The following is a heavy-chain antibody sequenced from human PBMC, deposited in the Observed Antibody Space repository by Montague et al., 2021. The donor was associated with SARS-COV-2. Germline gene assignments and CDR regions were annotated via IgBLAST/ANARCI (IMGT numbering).Heavy chain of an antibody. Sequence: SETLSLTCTASGGSISSYYWSWIRQPPGKGLEWIGYIYYSGSTNYNPSLKSRVTISVDMSKNQFSLKLSPVTAADTAVYYCARGIPIAAALINWLDPWGQGTLVTVSS. CDR1: GGSISSYY. D-gene: IGHD6-13*01. J-gene: IGHJ5*02. V-gene: IGHV4-59*01. CDR3: ARGIPIAAALINWLDP. CDR2: IYYSGST.